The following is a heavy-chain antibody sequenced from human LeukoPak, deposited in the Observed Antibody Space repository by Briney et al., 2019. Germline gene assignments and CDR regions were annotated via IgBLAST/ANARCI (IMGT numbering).Heavy chain of an antibody. D-gene: IGHD2-2*01. CDR3: AKDSGYCSSTSCPGHFDY. CDR2: ISSSSSTI. Sequence: PGGSLRLSCAASGFTFSSYSMNWVRQAPGKGLEWVSYISSSSSTIYYADSVKGRFTISRDNAKNSLYLQMNSLRAEDTAVYYCAKDSGYCSSTSCPGHFDYWGQGTLVTVSS. CDR1: GFTFSSYS. V-gene: IGHV3-48*04. J-gene: IGHJ4*02.